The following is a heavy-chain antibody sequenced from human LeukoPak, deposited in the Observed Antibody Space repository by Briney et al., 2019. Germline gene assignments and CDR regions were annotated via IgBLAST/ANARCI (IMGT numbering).Heavy chain of an antibody. CDR1: GFNFSSYG. CDR3: AKGYSSGYYSDAFDV. CDR2: ISFDGSNK. V-gene: IGHV3-30*18. D-gene: IGHD3-22*01. Sequence: GGSLRLPCAASGFNFSSYGMHWVRQAPGKGLEWVAVISFDGSNKYYADSVKGRFTISRDNLKNTLYLQMNSLRAEDTAVYYCAKGYSSGYYSDAFDVWGQGTMVTVSS. J-gene: IGHJ3*01.